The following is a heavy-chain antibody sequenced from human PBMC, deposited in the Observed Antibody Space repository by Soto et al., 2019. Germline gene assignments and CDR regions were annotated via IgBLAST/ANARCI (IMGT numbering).Heavy chain of an antibody. D-gene: IGHD3-10*01. Sequence: GGSLRLSCAASGFTFSSYAMSWVRQAPGKGLEWVSAISGSGGSTYYADSVKGRFTISRDXSXXXXXXXXXXXXAEDXXXYYCAKATLDGAPDYWGQGTLVTVSS. CDR1: GFTFSSYA. CDR2: ISGSGGST. CDR3: AKATLDGAPDY. V-gene: IGHV3-23*01. J-gene: IGHJ4*02.